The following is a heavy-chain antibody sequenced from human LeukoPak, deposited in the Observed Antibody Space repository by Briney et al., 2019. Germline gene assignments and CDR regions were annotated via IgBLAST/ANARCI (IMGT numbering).Heavy chain of an antibody. CDR1: GFTFSSYA. J-gene: IGHJ3*02. Sequence: GGSLRLSCAASGFTFSSYAMSWVRQAPGKGLEWVSAISGSGGSTYYADSVKGRFTISRDNSKNTLYLQMNSLRAEDTAVYYCAKDYDSSGYYYDAFDIWGQGTMVTVSS. CDR3: AKDYDSSGYYYDAFDI. CDR2: ISGSGGST. D-gene: IGHD3-22*01. V-gene: IGHV3-23*01.